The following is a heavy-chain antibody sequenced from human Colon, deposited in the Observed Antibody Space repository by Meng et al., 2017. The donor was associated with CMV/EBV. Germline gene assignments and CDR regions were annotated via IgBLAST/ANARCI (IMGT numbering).Heavy chain of an antibody. Sequence: GESLKISCVGAGFNFNGSWMNWVRQAPGKGLEWVAKIKHDGVEKYYVDSVRGRFTISRDNSKKSLYLQMDFLGPEDTAMYFCSKDRTTFASGWFDFWGQGTMVTVSS. J-gene: IGHJ4*02. CDR1: GFNFNGSW. CDR2: IKHDGVEK. CDR3: SKDRTTFASGWFDF. V-gene: IGHV3-7*03. D-gene: IGHD6-19*01.